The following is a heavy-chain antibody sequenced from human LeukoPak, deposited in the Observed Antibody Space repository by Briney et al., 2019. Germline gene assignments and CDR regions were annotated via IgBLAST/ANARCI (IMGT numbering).Heavy chain of an antibody. CDR2: ISRNSGSI. CDR3: AKDTTPLASYFDY. CDR1: GFTFDDYA. Sequence: GRSLRLSCAASGFTFDDYAMHWVRQAPGKGLEWVSGISRNSGSIGYADSVKGRFTISRDNAKNSLYLQMISLRAEDMALYYCAKDTTPLASYFDYWGQGTLVTVSS. V-gene: IGHV3-9*03. D-gene: IGHD5-12*01. J-gene: IGHJ4*02.